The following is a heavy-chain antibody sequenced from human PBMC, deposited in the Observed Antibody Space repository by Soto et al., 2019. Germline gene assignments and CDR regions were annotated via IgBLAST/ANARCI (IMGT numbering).Heavy chain of an antibody. J-gene: IGHJ5*02. CDR1: GGSISSSSYY. Sequence: PSETLSLTCTVSGGSISSSSYYWGWIRQPPGKGLEWIGSIYYSGSTYYNPSLKSRVTISVDTSKNQFSLKLSSVTAADTAVYYCARSRPAPDPPNWFDPWGQGTLVTVSS. CDR2: IYYSGST. CDR3: ARSRPAPDPPNWFDP. V-gene: IGHV4-39*01.